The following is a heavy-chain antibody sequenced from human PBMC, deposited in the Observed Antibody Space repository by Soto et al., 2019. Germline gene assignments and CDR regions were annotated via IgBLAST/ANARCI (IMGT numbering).Heavy chain of an antibody. V-gene: IGHV4-39*01. D-gene: IGHD1-7*01. Sequence: SETLSLTCTVSGDSISSSTYFWGWVRQPPGKGLEWIGSIYYSGSTYYNPSLKSRVTISVDTSKNQFSLKLSSVTAADTAVYYCAGGLTGTTSYFDYWGQGTLVTVS. CDR2: IYYSGST. CDR3: AGGLTGTTSYFDY. CDR1: GDSISSSTYF. J-gene: IGHJ4*02.